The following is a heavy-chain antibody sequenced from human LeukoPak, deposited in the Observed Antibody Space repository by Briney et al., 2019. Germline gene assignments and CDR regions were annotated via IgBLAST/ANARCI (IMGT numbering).Heavy chain of an antibody. CDR3: ARQFGDY. V-gene: IGHV3-53*01. CDR1: VFTVSSTY. CDR2: IYSGGNT. D-gene: IGHD3-10*01. J-gene: IGHJ4*02. Sequence: GGSLRLSCGASVFTVSSTYMSWVRQAPGKGLEWVSVIYSGGNTYYADSVKGRFTISRDNSKNTLYLQMNTLRVEDPAVYYCARQFGDYWGQGTLVTVSS.